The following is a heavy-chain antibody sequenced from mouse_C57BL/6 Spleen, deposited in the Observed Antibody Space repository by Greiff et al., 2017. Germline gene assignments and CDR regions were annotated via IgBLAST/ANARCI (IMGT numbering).Heavy chain of an antibody. CDR2: INYDGSST. CDR3: ARGYGYFDY. V-gene: IGHV5-16*01. CDR1: GFTFSDYS. D-gene: IGHD2-12*01. Sequence: EVQVVESEGGLVQPGSSMKLSCTASGFTFSDYSMAWVRQVPEKGLEWVANINYDGSSTYYLDSLKSRFIISRDNAKNMLYLQMSSLKSEDTATYYCARGYGYFDYWGQGTTLTVSS. J-gene: IGHJ2*01.